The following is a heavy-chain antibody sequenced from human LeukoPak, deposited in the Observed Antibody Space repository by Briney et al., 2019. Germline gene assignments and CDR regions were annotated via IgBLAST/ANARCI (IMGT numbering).Heavy chain of an antibody. CDR3: ARLLYDYIWGSSRSYYFDL. CDR1: GFTFSSYG. V-gene: IGHV3-30*03. CDR2: ISNDGSNK. J-gene: IGHJ4*02. Sequence: GRSLRLSCAASGFTFSSYGIHWVRQAPGKGLEWVAVISNDGSNKYYADSVKGRFTISRDNAKNSVYLQVNSLRAEDTAVYYCARLLYDYIWGSSRSYYFDLWGQGTLVTVSS. D-gene: IGHD3-16*02.